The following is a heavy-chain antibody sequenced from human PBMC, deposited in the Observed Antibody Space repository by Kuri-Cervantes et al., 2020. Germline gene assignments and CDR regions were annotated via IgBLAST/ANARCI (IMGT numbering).Heavy chain of an antibody. CDR1: GFTFSGSA. D-gene: IGHD3-3*01. Sequence: GESLKISCAASGFTFSGSAMHWVRQASGKGLEWVGRIRSKANSYATAYAASVKGRFTISRDDSKNTAYLQMNSLKTEDTAVYYCTRHVLRFLEWSPEYYYYGMDVWGQGTTVTVSS. CDR3: TRHVLRFLEWSPEYYYYGMDV. V-gene: IGHV3-73*01. CDR2: IRSKANSYAT. J-gene: IGHJ6*02.